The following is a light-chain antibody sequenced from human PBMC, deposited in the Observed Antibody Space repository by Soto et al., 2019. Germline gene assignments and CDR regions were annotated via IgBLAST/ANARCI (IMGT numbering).Light chain of an antibody. CDR2: EVT. CDR3: YSYAGNSIYV. J-gene: IGLJ1*01. V-gene: IGLV2-23*02. CDR1: SSDVGGYKL. Sequence: QSALTQPASVSGSTGQSNTISCSGTSSDVGGYKLVSWFQQHPGKVPKLMISEVTQRPSGVSDRFSGSKSGNTASLTISGLQAEDEADYYCYSYAGNSIYVFGTGTKLTVL.